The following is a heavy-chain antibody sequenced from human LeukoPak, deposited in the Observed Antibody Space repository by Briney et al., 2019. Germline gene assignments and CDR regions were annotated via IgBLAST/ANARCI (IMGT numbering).Heavy chain of an antibody. CDR2: IRSKPHNYAT. Sequence: GGSLRLSCAASGFSFSGSAMHWVRQASGKGLEWVGRIRSKPHNYATAYAASVKGRFTLSRDDSENTAFLQMNSLRTEDTAVYYCTPVVGDVVFTNAYWGQGTLVTVSS. V-gene: IGHV3-73*01. J-gene: IGHJ4*02. CDR1: GFSFSGSA. D-gene: IGHD2-21*01. CDR3: TPVVGDVVFTNAY.